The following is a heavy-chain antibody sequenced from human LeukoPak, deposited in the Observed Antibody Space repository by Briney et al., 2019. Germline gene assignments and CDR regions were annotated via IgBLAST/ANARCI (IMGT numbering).Heavy chain of an antibody. J-gene: IGHJ4*02. CDR2: IWYDGSNK. CDR1: GFTFSIYG. CDR3: ARARVDFDY. V-gene: IGHV3-33*01. Sequence: GRSLRLSCAASGFTFSIYGMHWVRQAPDKGLEWVAVIWYDGSNKYYADSVKGRFTISRDNSKNTLYLQMNSLRAEDTAVYYCARARVDFDYWGQGTLVTVSS.